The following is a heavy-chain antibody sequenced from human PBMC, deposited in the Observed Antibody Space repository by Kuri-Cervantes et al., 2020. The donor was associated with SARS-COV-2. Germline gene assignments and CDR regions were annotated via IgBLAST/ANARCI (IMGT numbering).Heavy chain of an antibody. V-gene: IGHV4-59*11. CDR3: ARDPSDYGSGSNYYMDV. CDR1: GDSISSRY. D-gene: IGHD3-10*01. CDR2: VYFRGST. Sequence: SETLSLTCAVSGDSISSRYWSWIRQPPGKGLEWIGYVYFRGSTNYNPSLESRVTISVDTSKNQFSLKLSSVTAADTAVYYCARDPSDYGSGSNYYMDVWGKGTTVTVSS. J-gene: IGHJ6*03.